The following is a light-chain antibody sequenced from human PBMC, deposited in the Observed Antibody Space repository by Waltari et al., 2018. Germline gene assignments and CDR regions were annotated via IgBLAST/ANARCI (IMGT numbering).Light chain of an antibody. CDR3: LSYTTSYTWL. V-gene: IGLV2-14*03. CDR1: SSDLGTYDF. CDR2: DVN. J-gene: IGLJ3*02. Sequence: QSALTQPASVAGSPGQSLTISCAGSSSDLGTYDFVTWYQQLPGTVPKLILFDVNKRPSGISARFFGSQSGNTASLTISGLLPEDEADYFCLSYTTSYTWLFGGGTRVTVL.